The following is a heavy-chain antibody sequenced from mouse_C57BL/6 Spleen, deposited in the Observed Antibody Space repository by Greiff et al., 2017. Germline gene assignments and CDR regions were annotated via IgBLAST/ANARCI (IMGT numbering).Heavy chain of an antibody. CDR3: ASHNWDDYFDY. D-gene: IGHD4-1*01. Sequence: EVQLVESGGGLVQPGGSLSLSCAASGFTFTDYYMSWVRQPPGKALEWLGFIRNKANGYTTEYTASVKGRFTISRDNSQSILYLHMNALRAEDSATYYAASHNWDDYFDYWGQGTTLTVSS. CDR2: IRNKANGYTT. J-gene: IGHJ2*01. CDR1: GFTFTDYY. V-gene: IGHV7-3*01.